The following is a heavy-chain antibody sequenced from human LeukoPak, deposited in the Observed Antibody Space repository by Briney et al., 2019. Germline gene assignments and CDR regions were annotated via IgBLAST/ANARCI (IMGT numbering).Heavy chain of an antibody. Sequence: ASVKVSCKASGYTFTSYDINWVRQATGQGLEWMGWVNPNSGNTGYAQKFQGRVTMTRNTSISTAYMELSSLRSEDTAVYYCARGKSTVTTRHYYYYYGMDVWGQGTTVTVSS. J-gene: IGHJ6*02. CDR1: GYTFTSYD. CDR3: ARGKSTVTTRHYYYYYGMDV. D-gene: IGHD4-17*01. CDR2: VNPNSGNT. V-gene: IGHV1-8*01.